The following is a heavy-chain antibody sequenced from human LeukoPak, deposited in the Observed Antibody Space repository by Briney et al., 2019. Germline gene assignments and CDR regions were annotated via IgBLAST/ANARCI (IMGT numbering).Heavy chain of an antibody. V-gene: IGHV1-18*01. CDR2: ISTYRGNT. D-gene: IGHD3-16*01. Sequence: ASVKVSCKTSGYTFTSYGICWVRQAPGQGLEWMGWISTYRGNTNYAQKVPGRVTMTTDTSTSTAYMELKSLRSDDTAVYYCARADSVWGSYHDYWGQGTLVTVTS. J-gene: IGHJ4*02. CDR1: GYTFTSYG. CDR3: ARADSVWGSYHDY.